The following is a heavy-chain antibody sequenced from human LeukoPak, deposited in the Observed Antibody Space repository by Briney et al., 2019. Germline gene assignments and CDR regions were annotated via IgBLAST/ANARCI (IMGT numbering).Heavy chain of an antibody. CDR1: GFTFSSYS. Sequence: PGGSLRLSCAASGFTFSSYSMNWVRQAPGEGLEWVSSISSSSSYIYYADSVKGRFTISRDNAKNSLYLQMNSLRAEDTAVYYCARDGTIFGVVIPLYYYYYYMDVWGKGTTVTVSS. D-gene: IGHD3-3*01. J-gene: IGHJ6*03. V-gene: IGHV3-21*01. CDR2: ISSSSSYI. CDR3: ARDGTIFGVVIPLYYYYYYMDV.